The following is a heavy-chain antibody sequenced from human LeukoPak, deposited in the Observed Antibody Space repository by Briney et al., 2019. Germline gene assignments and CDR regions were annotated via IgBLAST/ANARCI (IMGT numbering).Heavy chain of an antibody. Sequence: GGSLRLSCAASGFTFTSYDMNWVRQAPGKGLEWVSYISSSGGTIYYTDSVKGRFTISRDNAKNSLFLQMNSLRAEDTAVYYCARPPSITNPCYGLDVWGQGTTVTVSS. D-gene: IGHD3-3*01. V-gene: IGHV3-48*03. CDR1: GFTFTSYD. CDR2: ISSSGGTI. CDR3: ARPPSITNPCYGLDV. J-gene: IGHJ6*02.